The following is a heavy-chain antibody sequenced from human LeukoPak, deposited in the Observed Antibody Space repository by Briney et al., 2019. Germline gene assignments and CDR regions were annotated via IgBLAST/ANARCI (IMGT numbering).Heavy chain of an antibody. J-gene: IGHJ4*02. Sequence: SETLSLTCSVSGDSISSFYWSWIRQPPGKGLEWIGYIYYSGTTKYSPSLKSRVIISVDTSKNQFSLSLSSVTAADTAVYYCARRSIYGSGRNTFDYWGQGTLVTVSS. V-gene: IGHV4-59*08. D-gene: IGHD3-10*01. CDR2: IYYSGTT. CDR3: ARRSIYGSGRNTFDY. CDR1: GDSISSFY.